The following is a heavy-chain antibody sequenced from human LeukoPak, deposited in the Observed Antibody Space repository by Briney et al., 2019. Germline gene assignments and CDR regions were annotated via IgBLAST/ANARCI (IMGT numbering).Heavy chain of an antibody. Sequence: ASVKVSCKASGYTFTGYYMHWVRQAPGQGLEWMGWINPNSGGTNYAQKFQGRVTMTRDTSISTAYMELSRLRSDDTAVYYCARVLDYAYSKFDYWGQGTLVTVSS. J-gene: IGHJ4*02. CDR3: ARVLDYAYSKFDY. CDR1: GYTFTGYY. CDR2: INPNSGGT. V-gene: IGHV1-2*02. D-gene: IGHD3-16*01.